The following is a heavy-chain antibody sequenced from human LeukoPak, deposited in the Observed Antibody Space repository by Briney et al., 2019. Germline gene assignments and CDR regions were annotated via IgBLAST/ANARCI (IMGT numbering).Heavy chain of an antibody. V-gene: IGHV3-23*01. J-gene: IGHJ4*02. CDR2: ISGSGGST. CDR1: GFTFSSYA. D-gene: IGHD5-12*01. CDR3: AKKSGDIVDTNKKHFDY. Sequence: GGSLRLSCAFSGFTFSSYAMSWVRQAPGKGLEWVSAISGSGGSTYYADSVKGRFTISRDNSKNTLYLQMNSLRAEDTAVYYCAKKSGDIVDTNKKHFDYWGQGTLVTVSS.